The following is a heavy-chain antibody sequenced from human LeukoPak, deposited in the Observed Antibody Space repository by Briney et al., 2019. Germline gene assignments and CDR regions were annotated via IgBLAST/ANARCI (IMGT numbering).Heavy chain of an antibody. CDR2: VAADGGAK. Sequence: GGSLRLSCDLTFSGHGMHWVRQAPGKGQEWLAVVAADGGAKFYADSVRGRFTVFRDTSRNTVFLQLGGLKTDDTAVYYCAKEGRWGSWYFDYWGQGALVTVSS. J-gene: IGHJ4*02. V-gene: IGHV3-30*18. CDR1: TFSGHG. CDR3: AKEGRWGSWYFDY. D-gene: IGHD3-16*01.